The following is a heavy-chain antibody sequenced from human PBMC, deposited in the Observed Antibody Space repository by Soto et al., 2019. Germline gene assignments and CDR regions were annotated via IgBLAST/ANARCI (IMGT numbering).Heavy chain of an antibody. CDR3: AHRRGAGGGECYCYDY. CDR1: GFSLNTSGVA. D-gene: IGHD2-21*01. CDR2: IYWDDDK. Sequence: SGPTLVNPTQTLTLTCTLSGFSLNTSGVAVGWIRQPPGKALEWLAVIYWDDDKRYSPSLKSRVTITKDTSRNQVVLTMTNMDPVDTATYYCAHRRGAGGGECYCYDYWGQGTLVTVSS. V-gene: IGHV2-5*02. J-gene: IGHJ4*02.